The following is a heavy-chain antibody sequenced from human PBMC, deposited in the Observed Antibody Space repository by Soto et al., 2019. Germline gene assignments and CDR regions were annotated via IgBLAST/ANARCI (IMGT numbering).Heavy chain of an antibody. CDR2: IGTLHDT. CDR3: ARQASYWHGGGGWLDP. V-gene: IGHV3-13*01. D-gene: IGHD2-8*02. J-gene: IGHJ5*02. CDR1: GFTFSASD. Sequence: EVQLVESGGGLVQPGGSLRLSCAASGFTFSASDMHWVRQAPGKGLEWVAAIGTLHDTFYPDSVKGRFTISRENAKNSLYLQMNSLGAGGTAVYYCARQASYWHGGGGWLDPWGQGVLVTVSS.